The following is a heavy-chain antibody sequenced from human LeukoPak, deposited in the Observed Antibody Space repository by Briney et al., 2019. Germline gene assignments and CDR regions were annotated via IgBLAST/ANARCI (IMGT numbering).Heavy chain of an antibody. CDR2: FDPEDGET. CDR1: GYTLTELS. J-gene: IGHJ6*02. V-gene: IGHV1-24*01. Sequence: VASVKVSCKVSGYTLTELSMHWVRQAPGKGLEWMGGFDPEDGETIYAQKFQGRVTMIEDTSTDTAYMELSSLRSEDTAVYYCATAPSLSRMDVWGQGTTVTVSS. D-gene: IGHD2/OR15-2a*01. CDR3: ATAPSLSRMDV.